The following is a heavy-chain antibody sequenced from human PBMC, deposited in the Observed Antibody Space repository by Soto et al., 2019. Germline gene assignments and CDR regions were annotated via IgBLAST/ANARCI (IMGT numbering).Heavy chain of an antibody. V-gene: IGHV4-39*01. Sequence: SETLSLTCTVSGGSISSSSYYWGWIRQPPGKGPEWIGSIYYSGSTYYNPSLKSRVTISVDTSKNQFSLKLSSVTAADTAVYYCARIGGSGWYDFDYWGQGTLVTVSS. CDR3: ARIGGSGWYDFDY. CDR1: GGSISSSSYY. J-gene: IGHJ4*02. D-gene: IGHD6-19*01. CDR2: IYYSGST.